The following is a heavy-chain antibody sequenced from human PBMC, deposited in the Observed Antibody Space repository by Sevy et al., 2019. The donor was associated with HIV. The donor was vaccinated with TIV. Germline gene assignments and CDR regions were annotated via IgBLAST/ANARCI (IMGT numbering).Heavy chain of an antibody. CDR1: GYTFTVYS. Sequence: ASVKVSCKASGYTFTVYSMHWVRQAPGQGLEWMGWINPKSGGTNFAQKFQGRVTMTRDTSISTAYMELNRLRSDDTAVYYCARDLGRAYTYGFNYWGQGTLVTVSS. CDR3: ARDLGRAYTYGFNY. D-gene: IGHD5-18*01. V-gene: IGHV1-2*02. J-gene: IGHJ4*02. CDR2: INPKSGGT.